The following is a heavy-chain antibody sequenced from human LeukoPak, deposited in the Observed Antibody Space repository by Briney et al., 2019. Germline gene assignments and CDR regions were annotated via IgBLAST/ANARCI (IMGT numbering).Heavy chain of an antibody. CDR1: GYTFTGYY. CDR2: INPNSGGT. Sequence: ASVKVFCKASGYTFTGYYMHWVRQAPGQGLEWMGRINPNSGGTNYAQKFQGRVTMTRDTSISTAYMELSRLRSDDTAVYYCARDRGYSSSWYGYWGQGTLVTVSS. J-gene: IGHJ4*02. V-gene: IGHV1-2*06. CDR3: ARDRGYSSSWYGY. D-gene: IGHD6-13*01.